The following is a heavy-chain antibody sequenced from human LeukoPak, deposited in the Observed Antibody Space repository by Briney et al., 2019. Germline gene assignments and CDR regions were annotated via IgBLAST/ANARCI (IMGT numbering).Heavy chain of an antibody. CDR1: GFTFSSYG. V-gene: IGHV3-30*18. J-gene: IGHJ4*02. D-gene: IGHD3-10*01. Sequence: PGRSLRLSCAASGFTFSSYGMHWVHQAPGKGLEWVAVISYDGSNKYYADSVKGRFTISRDNSKNTLYLQMNSLRAEDTAVYYWAKVTRGPTQWVRGGEYYFDYWGQGTLVTVSS. CDR2: ISYDGSNK. CDR3: AKVTRGPTQWVRGGEYYFDY.